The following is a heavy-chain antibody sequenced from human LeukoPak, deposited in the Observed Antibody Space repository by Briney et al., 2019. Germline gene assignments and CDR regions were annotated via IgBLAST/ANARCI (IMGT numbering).Heavy chain of an antibody. CDR3: ARVSGWFGESDY. CDR2: ISSSGSTI. CDR1: GLTFSSYE. J-gene: IGHJ4*02. D-gene: IGHD3-10*01. V-gene: IGHV3-48*03. Sequence: PPGGSLRLSCAVSGLTFSSYEMNWVRQAPGKGLEWVSYISSSGSTIYYADSVKGRFTISRDNAKNSLYLQMNSLRAEDTAVYYCARVSGWFGESDYWGQGTLVTVSS.